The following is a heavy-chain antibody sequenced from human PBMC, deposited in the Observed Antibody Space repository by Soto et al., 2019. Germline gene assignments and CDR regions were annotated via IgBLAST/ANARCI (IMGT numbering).Heavy chain of an antibody. Sequence: QVQLVQSGAEVKKPGASVKVSCKASGYTFTNYGISWVRQAPGQGLDWMGWISTNTGHTDYARNLRGRVTMTTDVSTTTAYMELRSLTSDDTAIYFWEREEYRQVDHWGQATLVTVSS. CDR1: GYTFTNYG. J-gene: IGHJ5*02. V-gene: IGHV1-18*04. CDR3: EREEYRQVDH. D-gene: IGHD3-16*02. CDR2: ISTNTGHT.